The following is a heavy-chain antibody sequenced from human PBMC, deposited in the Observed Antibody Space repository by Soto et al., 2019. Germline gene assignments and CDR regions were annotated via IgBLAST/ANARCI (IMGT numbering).Heavy chain of an antibody. V-gene: IGHV3-33*01. CDR2: IWYDGSNK. D-gene: IGHD6-13*01. Sequence: GGSLRLSCAASGFTFSSYGMHWVRQAPGKGLEWVAVIWYDGSNKYYADSVKGRFTISRDNSKNTLYLQMNSLRAEDTAVYYCARRGSSSWSNHFDYWGQGTLVTVSS. J-gene: IGHJ4*02. CDR3: ARRGSSSWSNHFDY. CDR1: GFTFSSYG.